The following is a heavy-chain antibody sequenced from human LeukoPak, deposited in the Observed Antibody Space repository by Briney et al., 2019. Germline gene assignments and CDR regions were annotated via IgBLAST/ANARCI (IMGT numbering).Heavy chain of an antibody. D-gene: IGHD4-23*01. Sequence: SETLSLTCTVSGGSISSSSYYWGWIRQPPGKGLEWIGYIYYTGNTYRNPSLNDRVTFSVDTSKNQFSLNLESVTAADTAVYYCARTTVEGGRVFDYWGQGTLVTVSS. CDR1: GGSISSSSYY. J-gene: IGHJ4*02. CDR3: ARTTVEGGRVFDY. V-gene: IGHV4-30-4*08. CDR2: IYYTGNT.